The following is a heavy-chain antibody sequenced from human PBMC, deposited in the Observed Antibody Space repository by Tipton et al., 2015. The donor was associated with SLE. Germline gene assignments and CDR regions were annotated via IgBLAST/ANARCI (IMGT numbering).Heavy chain of an antibody. Sequence: RSLRLSCAASGFTFSSYAMHWVRQAPGKGLEWVAVISYDGSNKYYADSVKGRFTISRDSSKNTLYLQMHSLRGEDTAVYYCARVGRAGSYSYYYYYMDVWGKGTTVTVSS. V-gene: IGHV3-30-3*01. CDR2: ISYDGSNK. CDR1: GFTFSSYA. D-gene: IGHD3-10*01. CDR3: ARVGRAGSYSYYYYYMDV. J-gene: IGHJ6*03.